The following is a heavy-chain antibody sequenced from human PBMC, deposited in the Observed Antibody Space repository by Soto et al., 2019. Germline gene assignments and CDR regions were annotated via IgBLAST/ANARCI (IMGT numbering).Heavy chain of an antibody. CDR2: IYYSGST. Sequence: SETLSLTCTVSGGSISSGDYYWSWIRQPPGKGLEWIGYIYYSGSTYYNPSLKSRVTISVDKSKNQFFLKLSSVTAADTAVYYFARDLRGDSGYDIEENYYYYYGMDVWGQGTTVTVSS. V-gene: IGHV4-30-4*01. D-gene: IGHD5-12*01. CDR1: GGSISSGDYY. CDR3: ARDLRGDSGYDIEENYYYYYGMDV. J-gene: IGHJ6*02.